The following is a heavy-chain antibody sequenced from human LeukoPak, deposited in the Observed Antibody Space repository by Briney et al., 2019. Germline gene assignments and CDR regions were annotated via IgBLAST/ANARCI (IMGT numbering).Heavy chain of an antibody. CDR2: IYSSGST. CDR1: GGSISNYF. J-gene: IGHJ4*02. V-gene: IGHV4-59*12. Sequence: SETLSLTCSVSGGSISNYFWTWIRQPPGKGLEWIGYIYSSGSTYYNPSLESRVTISVDKSKNQFSLELTSVTAADTAVYFCARVTGTTPFDCWGQGTLVTVSS. CDR3: ARVTGTTPFDC. D-gene: IGHD1-1*01.